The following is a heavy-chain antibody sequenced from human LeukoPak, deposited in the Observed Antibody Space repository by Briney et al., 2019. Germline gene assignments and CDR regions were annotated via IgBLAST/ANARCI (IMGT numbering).Heavy chain of an antibody. CDR1: GYSFTNYG. CDR3: ARRGEYSNGLDYYFDY. CDR2: IYPGDSDT. D-gene: IGHD4-11*01. V-gene: IGHV5-51*01. Sequence: GASLKISCKGSGYSFTNYGIGWVRQVPGKGLEWMGIIYPGDSDTRYSPSFQGQVTISAGKSISTAYLQRSSLKASDTAMYYCARRGEYSNGLDYYFDYWGQGTLVTVSS. J-gene: IGHJ4*02.